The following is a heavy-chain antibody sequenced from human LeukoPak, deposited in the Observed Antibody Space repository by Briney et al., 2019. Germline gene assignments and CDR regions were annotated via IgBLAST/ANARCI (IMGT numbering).Heavy chain of an antibody. J-gene: IGHJ4*02. D-gene: IGHD6-6*01. CDR3: ARAVAARSSY. V-gene: IGHV3-7*01. Sequence: PGGSLRLSCAASGFTLSSYWMSWVRQAPGKGLEWVANINQDGSQKYYVDSVKGRFTISRDNAKNSLYLQMNSLRAEDTAVYYCARAVAARSSYRGQGPWSPSPQ. CDR1: GFTLSSYW. CDR2: INQDGSQK.